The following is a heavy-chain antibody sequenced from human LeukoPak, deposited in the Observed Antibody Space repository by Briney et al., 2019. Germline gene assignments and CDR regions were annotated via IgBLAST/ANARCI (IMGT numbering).Heavy chain of an antibody. CDR3: ARGSSYDNLGAFDI. D-gene: IGHD3-9*01. J-gene: IGHJ3*02. CDR2: ISSGGTT. CDR1: GXTVSSNY. Sequence: GRSRRLSCAASGXTVSSNYMNWVRQAPGKGLEWVAYISSGGTTYYADSVKGRFTTSRDNAKSSLYLQMSSLRVEDTGFYYCARGSSYDNLGAFDIWGQGTVVTVSS. V-gene: IGHV3-69-1*02.